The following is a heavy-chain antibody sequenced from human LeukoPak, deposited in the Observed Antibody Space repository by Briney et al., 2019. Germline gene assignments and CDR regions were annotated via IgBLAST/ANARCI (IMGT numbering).Heavy chain of an antibody. D-gene: IGHD6-6*01. CDR3: ARESRIAARNFDY. J-gene: IGHJ4*02. Sequence: SETLSLTCTVSGGSVSSGSYYWSWIRQPPGKGLDWIGYIYYSGSTNYNPSLKSRVTISVDTSKNQFSLKLSSVTAADTAVYYCARESRIAARNFDYWGQGTLVTVSS. CDR1: GGSVSSGSYY. CDR2: IYYSGST. V-gene: IGHV4-61*01.